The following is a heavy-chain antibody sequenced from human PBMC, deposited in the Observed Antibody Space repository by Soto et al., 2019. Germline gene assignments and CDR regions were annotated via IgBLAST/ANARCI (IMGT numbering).Heavy chain of an antibody. V-gene: IGHV4-30-2*01. CDR3: AREDYYGSGSYWFDY. D-gene: IGHD3-10*01. J-gene: IGHJ4*02. CDR1: GGSISSGGYS. CDR2: IYHSGST. Sequence: SETLSLTCAVSGGSISSGGYSWSWIRQPPGKGLEWIGYIYHSGSTYYNPSLKSRVTISVDRSKNQFSLKLSSVTAADTAVYYCAREDYYGSGSYWFDYWGQGTLVTVSS.